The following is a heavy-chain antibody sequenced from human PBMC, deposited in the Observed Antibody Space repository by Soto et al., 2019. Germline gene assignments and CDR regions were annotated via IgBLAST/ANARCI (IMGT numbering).Heavy chain of an antibody. V-gene: IGHV3-23*01. J-gene: IGHJ4*02. CDR1: GFTFSSYA. CDR2: ISGGGGST. D-gene: IGHD3-3*01. CDR3: AKDIWSGYYTESPTDY. Sequence: PGGSLRLSCAASGFTFSSYAMSWVRQAPGKGLEWVSAISGGGGSTYYADSVKGRFTISRDNSKNTLYLQMNSLRAEDTAVYYCAKDIWSGYYTESPTDYWGQGTLVTVSS.